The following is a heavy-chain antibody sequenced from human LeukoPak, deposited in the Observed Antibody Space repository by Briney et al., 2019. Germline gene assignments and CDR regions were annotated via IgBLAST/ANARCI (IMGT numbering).Heavy chain of an antibody. J-gene: IGHJ3*02. Sequence: GGSLRLSCAASGFTFSSYEMNWVRQAPGKGLEWVSYISSSGSTIYYADSVKGRFTISRDNAKNSLYLQMNSLRAEDTAVYYCARDLTVPESDAFDIWGQGTMVTVSS. CDR3: ARDLTVPESDAFDI. CDR1: GFTFSSYE. D-gene: IGHD2-2*01. CDR2: ISSSGSTI. V-gene: IGHV3-48*03.